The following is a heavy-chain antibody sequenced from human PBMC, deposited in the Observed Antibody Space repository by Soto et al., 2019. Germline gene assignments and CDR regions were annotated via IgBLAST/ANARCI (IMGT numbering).Heavy chain of an antibody. CDR3: ARLGYCIVTVCYARTYDLDV. J-gene: IGHJ6*02. CDR1: GCTFSNYG. Sequence: QVQLVESGGGVFQPGRSLRLSCAATGCTFSNYGMHWVRQAPGKGLEWVAVVCYDGSDKYYADSVKGRFTISRDNSKNTVYLQMNSLRVEDTAVYYCARLGYCIVTVCYARTYDLDVWGQGTTVTVYS. CDR2: VCYDGSDK. V-gene: IGHV3-33*01. D-gene: IGHD2-8*02.